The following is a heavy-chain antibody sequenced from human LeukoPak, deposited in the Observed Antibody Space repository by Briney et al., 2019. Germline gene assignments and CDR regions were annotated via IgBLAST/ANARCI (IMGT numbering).Heavy chain of an antibody. CDR2: MNPNSGNT. CDR3: ARGGKARWELLYYYYYYYMDV. D-gene: IGHD1-26*01. V-gene: IGHV1-8*03. Sequence: GASVKVSCKASGGTFSSYAISWVRQATGQGLEWMGWMNPNSGNTGYAQKFQGRVTITRNTSISTAYMELSSLRSEDTAVYYCARGGKARWELLYYYYYYYMDVWGKGTTVTVSS. CDR1: GGTFSSYA. J-gene: IGHJ6*03.